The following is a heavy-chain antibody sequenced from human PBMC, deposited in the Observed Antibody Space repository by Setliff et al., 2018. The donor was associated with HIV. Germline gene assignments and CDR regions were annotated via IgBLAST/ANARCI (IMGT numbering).Heavy chain of an antibody. V-gene: IGHV3-7*01. CDR3: ARQISFGLAPDDGSRSGFEYFDY. Sequence: RLSCAGSGFTFSHFWMSWVRQAPGKGLEWVASIKQYGNEKHFVDSVMGRFTIPRDNAKNSLSLQMSGLRAEDTAVYYCARQISFGLAPDDGSRSGFEYFDYWGQGTLVTVSS. CDR2: IKQYGNEK. D-gene: IGHD2-2*01. J-gene: IGHJ4*02. CDR1: GFTFSHFW.